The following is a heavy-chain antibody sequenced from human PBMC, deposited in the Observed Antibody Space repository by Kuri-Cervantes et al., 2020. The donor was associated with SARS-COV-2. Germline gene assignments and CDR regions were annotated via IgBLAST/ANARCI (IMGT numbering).Heavy chain of an antibody. CDR3: ARQGWELFQWSNEFDY. Sequence: GGSLRLSCKGCGYKFTSYWISWVRQMPGKGLEWMGRIDPSDSYTNYSPSFQGHVTISADKSISTAYLQWSSLKASDTAMYYCARQGWELFQWSNEFDYWGQGTLVTVSS. CDR1: GYKFTSYW. J-gene: IGHJ4*02. CDR2: IDPSDSYT. V-gene: IGHV5-10-1*01. D-gene: IGHD1-26*01.